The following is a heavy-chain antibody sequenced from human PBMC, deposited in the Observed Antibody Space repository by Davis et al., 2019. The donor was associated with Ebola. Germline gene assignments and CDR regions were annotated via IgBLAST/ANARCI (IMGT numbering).Heavy chain of an antibody. Sequence: GGSLRPSCPASGFTFRLYAMHWVRQAPGKGLEWVAVVSYDGRNKYYVDSVKGRFTVSRDNSRNTLNLQMNSLRAEDTAVYYCARDIGYSNGWPDYYYYGMDVWGQGTTVTVSS. CDR1: GFTFRLYA. V-gene: IGHV3-30*04. D-gene: IGHD6-19*01. CDR2: VSYDGRNK. J-gene: IGHJ6*02. CDR3: ARDIGYSNGWPDYYYYGMDV.